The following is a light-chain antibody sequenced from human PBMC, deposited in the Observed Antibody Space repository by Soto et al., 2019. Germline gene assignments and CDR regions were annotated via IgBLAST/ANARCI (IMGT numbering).Light chain of an antibody. Sequence: EIVLTQSPGALSLSPGERATLPSGARQSVSRGYLAWYQQKPGQAPRLLIYGASTRATGIPDRFSGSGSGTDFTLTISRLEPEDFAVYYCQQYGSSPRTFGQGTKVEIK. CDR3: QQYGSSPRT. CDR2: GAS. CDR1: QSVSRGY. V-gene: IGKV3-20*01. J-gene: IGKJ1*01.